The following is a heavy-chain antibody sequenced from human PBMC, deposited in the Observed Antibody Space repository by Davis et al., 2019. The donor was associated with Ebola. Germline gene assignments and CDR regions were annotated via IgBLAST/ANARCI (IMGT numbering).Heavy chain of an antibody. V-gene: IGHV1-69*13. CDR2: IIPIFGTA. CDR1: GGTFSSYA. CDR3: ARDEAYYYGMDV. Sequence: AASVKVSCKASGGTFSSYAISWVRQAPGQGLEWMGGIIPIFGTANYAQKFQGRVTITADESTSTAYMELSSLRSEDTAVYYCARDEAYYYGMDVWGQGTTVTVSS. J-gene: IGHJ6*02.